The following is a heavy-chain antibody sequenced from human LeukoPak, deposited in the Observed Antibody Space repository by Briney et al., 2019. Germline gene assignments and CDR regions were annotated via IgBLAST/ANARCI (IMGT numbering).Heavy chain of an antibody. CDR2: IYYSGST. J-gene: IGHJ6*03. Sequence: SETLSLTCTVSGGSFSSYYWSWIRQPPGKGLEWIGYIYYSGSTNYNPSLKSRVTISVDTSKNQFSLKLSSVTAAETAVYYCAREGRYRYGYNEYHSYMDIWAKGTTVTVSS. D-gene: IGHD5-24*01. CDR3: AREGRYRYGYNEYHSYMDI. CDR1: GGSFSSYY. V-gene: IGHV4-59*01.